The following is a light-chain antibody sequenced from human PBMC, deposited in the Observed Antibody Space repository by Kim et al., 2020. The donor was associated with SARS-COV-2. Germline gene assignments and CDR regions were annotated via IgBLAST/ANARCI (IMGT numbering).Light chain of an antibody. CDR1: QSISSY. V-gene: IGKV1-39*01. Sequence: AAVGDRVTITCRASQSISSYLDWYQQKPGKAPKLLIYAASSLQSGVPSRFSGSGSGTDFTLTISSLQPEDFATYYCQQDYSTPVTFGQGTKVDIK. CDR2: AAS. CDR3: QQDYSTPVT. J-gene: IGKJ1*01.